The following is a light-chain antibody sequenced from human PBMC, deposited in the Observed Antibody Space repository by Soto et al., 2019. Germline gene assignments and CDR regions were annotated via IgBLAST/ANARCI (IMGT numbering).Light chain of an antibody. CDR3: SSFAGSNSPIL. Sequence: QSVLTQPPSASGSPGQSVAISCTGASSDVGGYDYVSWYQQHPGKVPKLIIYEVSKRPSGVPDRFSGSKSGNTASLTVSGLQAEDEADYYCSSFAGSNSPILFGGGTKVTVL. CDR2: EVS. V-gene: IGLV2-8*01. CDR1: SSDVGGYDY. J-gene: IGLJ3*02.